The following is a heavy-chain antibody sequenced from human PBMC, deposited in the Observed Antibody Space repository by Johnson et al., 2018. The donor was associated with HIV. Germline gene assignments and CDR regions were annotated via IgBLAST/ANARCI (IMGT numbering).Heavy chain of an antibody. Sequence: QVQLVESGGGLVKPGGSLRLSCAASGFTFSSYWMSWVRQAPGKGLEWVAFILYDGSKQFYVDSVQGRFTISRDNSKNTLYLQINSLRAEDTAVYYCAREGGLTGAFDIWGQGTMVTVSS. CDR1: GFTFSSYW. D-gene: IGHD3-16*01. CDR2: ILYDGSKQ. V-gene: IGHV3-30*03. J-gene: IGHJ3*02. CDR3: AREGGLTGAFDI.